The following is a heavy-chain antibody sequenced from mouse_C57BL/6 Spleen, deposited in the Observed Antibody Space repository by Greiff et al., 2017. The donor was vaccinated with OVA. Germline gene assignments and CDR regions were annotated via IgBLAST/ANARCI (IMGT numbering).Heavy chain of an antibody. CDR2: IDPSDSYT. CDR3: ARWGGSGPYYYAMDY. V-gene: IGHV1-69*01. J-gene: IGHJ4*01. CDR1: GYTFTSYW. Sequence: QVQLQQPGAELVMPGASVKLSCKASGYTFTSYWMHWVKQRPGQGLEWIGEIDPSDSYTNYNQKFKGKSTLTVDKSSSTAYMQLSSLTSEDSAVYYCARWGGSGPYYYAMDYWGQGTSVTVSS. D-gene: IGHD1-1*01.